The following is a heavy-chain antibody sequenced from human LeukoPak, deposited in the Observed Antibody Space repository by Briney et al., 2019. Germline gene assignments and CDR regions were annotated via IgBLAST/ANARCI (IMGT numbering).Heavy chain of an antibody. J-gene: IGHJ4*02. Sequence: SETLSLTCTVSGGSISSGGYYWSWIRQHPGKGLEWIGYIYYSGSTYYNPSLKSRVTISVDTSKNQFSLKLSSVTAADTAVYYCARVRLLWPLDYWGQGTLVTVSS. D-gene: IGHD3-10*01. V-gene: IGHV4-31*03. CDR3: ARVRLLWPLDY. CDR1: GGSISSGGYY. CDR2: IYYSGST.